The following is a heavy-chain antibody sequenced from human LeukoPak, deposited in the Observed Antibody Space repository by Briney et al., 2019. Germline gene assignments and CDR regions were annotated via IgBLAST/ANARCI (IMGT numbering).Heavy chain of an antibody. J-gene: IGHJ4*02. D-gene: IGHD3-22*01. V-gene: IGHV4-38-2*01. CDR1: GYSISSGYY. Sequence: PSETLSLTCAVSGYSISSGYYWGWIRQPPGKGLEWIGSIYHSGSTYYNPSLKSRVTISVDTSKNQFSLKLSSVTAADTAVYYCARGDDSSGYYFVIDYWGQGTLVTVS. CDR3: ARGDDSSGYYFVIDY. CDR2: IYHSGST.